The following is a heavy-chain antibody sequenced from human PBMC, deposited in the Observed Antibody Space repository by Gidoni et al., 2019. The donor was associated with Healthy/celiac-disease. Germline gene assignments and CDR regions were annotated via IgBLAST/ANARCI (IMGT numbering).Heavy chain of an antibody. D-gene: IGHD7-27*01. Sequence: QVQLHESGPGLVTPSPTLSLTCPVSCGSLSSGDYYWSWIRQPPGKGLEWIGYIYYSGSTYYNPSLKSRVNISVDTSKNKFSLKLSSVTAADTAVYYCARDFGLGTWFDPWGQGTLVTVSS. CDR1: CGSLSSGDYY. CDR2: IYYSGST. CDR3: ARDFGLGTWFDP. J-gene: IGHJ5*02. V-gene: IGHV4-30-4*01.